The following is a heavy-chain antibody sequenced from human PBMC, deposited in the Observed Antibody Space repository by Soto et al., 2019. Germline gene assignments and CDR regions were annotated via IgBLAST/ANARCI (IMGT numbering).Heavy chain of an antibody. CDR1: GDSVSSYSAA. CDR3: ARYGGSYGRNWFDP. Sequence: SQTLSLTCAISGDSVSSYSAASNCIRQSPSRGLEWLGRTYYRSKWYNDYAVSVKSRITINPDTSKNQFSLQLNSVTPEDTAVYYCARYGGSYGRNWFDPWGQGTLVTVSS. J-gene: IGHJ5*02. V-gene: IGHV6-1*01. CDR2: TYYRSKWYN. D-gene: IGHD1-26*01.